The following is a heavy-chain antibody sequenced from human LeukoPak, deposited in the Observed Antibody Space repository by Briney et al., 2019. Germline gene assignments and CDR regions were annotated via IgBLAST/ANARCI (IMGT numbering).Heavy chain of an antibody. Sequence: ASVKVSCKASGYTFTSYDINWVRQATGQGLEWMGWMNPNSGNTGYAQKFQGRVTMTRNTSISTAHMELSSLRSEDTAVYYCARGPAPGYFDWLLIGNYYYYGMDVWGQGTTVTVSS. J-gene: IGHJ6*02. CDR2: MNPNSGNT. V-gene: IGHV1-8*01. D-gene: IGHD3-9*01. CDR3: ARGPAPGYFDWLLIGNYYYYGMDV. CDR1: GYTFTSYD.